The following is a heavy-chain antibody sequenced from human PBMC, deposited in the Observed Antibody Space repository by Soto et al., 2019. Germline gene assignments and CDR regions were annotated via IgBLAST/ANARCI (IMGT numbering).Heavy chain of an antibody. Sequence: QVQLQESGPGLVKPSETLSLTCTVSGGSISSYYWSWIRQPPGKRLEWIGYIYYSGSTNYNPSLKSRFTISVDTSKNQFSLELRSVTAADTAVYYCARDSVGSGYDWGQGTLVTVSS. V-gene: IGHV4-59*01. CDR3: ARDSVGSGYD. J-gene: IGHJ4*02. CDR1: GGSISSYY. D-gene: IGHD5-12*01. CDR2: IYYSGST.